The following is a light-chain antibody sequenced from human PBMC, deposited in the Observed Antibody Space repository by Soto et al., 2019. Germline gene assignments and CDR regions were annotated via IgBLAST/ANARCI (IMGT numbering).Light chain of an antibody. Sequence: EIVLTQSPATLSLSSGERATLSCRASHSVNSFLAWYQQKPDQAPRLLIYDASNRATGIPARFSGSGSGTDFTLTISSLEPEDFAIYYCQHRTSWPPAITFGQGTRLEIK. V-gene: IGKV3-11*01. CDR2: DAS. CDR1: HSVNSF. J-gene: IGKJ5*01. CDR3: QHRTSWPPAIT.